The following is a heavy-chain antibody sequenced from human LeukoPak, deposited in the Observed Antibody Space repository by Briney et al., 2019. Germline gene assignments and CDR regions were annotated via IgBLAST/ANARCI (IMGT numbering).Heavy chain of an antibody. J-gene: IGHJ4*02. V-gene: IGHV3-23*01. CDR1: GLTFSNFA. D-gene: IGHD2-15*01. Sequence: GGSLRLSCAASGLTFSNFAMSWVRQAPGKGPEWVSAISNNIVATYYADSVKGRFTVSRDNSKNTLYLQMNSLRADDTAVYYCATHGGGNCCPDYWGQGTLVTVSS. CDR2: ISNNIVAT. CDR3: ATHGGGNCCPDY.